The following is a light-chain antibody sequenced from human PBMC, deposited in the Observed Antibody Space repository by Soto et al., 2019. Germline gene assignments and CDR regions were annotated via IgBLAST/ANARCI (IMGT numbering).Light chain of an antibody. V-gene: IGKV1-5*01. CDR1: QSIDSW. CDR2: AAS. J-gene: IGKJ1*01. Sequence: DIQMTQSPSTVSASVGDRVTITCRATQSIDSWLAWYQQKPGKAPNLLIYAASTLQSGVPSRFSGSGSGTDFSLTISCLQPEDFPTYYCHQYYSYPRTFGQATKVDIK. CDR3: HQYYSYPRT.